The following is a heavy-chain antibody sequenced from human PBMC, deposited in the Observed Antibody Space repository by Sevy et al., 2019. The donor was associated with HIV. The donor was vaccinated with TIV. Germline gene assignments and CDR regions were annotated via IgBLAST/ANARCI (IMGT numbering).Heavy chain of an antibody. V-gene: IGHV3-23*01. D-gene: IGHD3-22*01. J-gene: IGHJ4*02. CDR2: ISRSREST. CDR3: ATTYYFVSSSPPLPNY. Sequence: GGSLRLSCAGSRLIFSRYAMSRVRQAPRKGLEWVSAISRSRESTYYADSLKGRFTISRDPSKNTLNLQMNDLRAEDTAIYYCATTYYFVSSSPPLPNYWGQGTLVTVSS. CDR1: RLIFSRYA.